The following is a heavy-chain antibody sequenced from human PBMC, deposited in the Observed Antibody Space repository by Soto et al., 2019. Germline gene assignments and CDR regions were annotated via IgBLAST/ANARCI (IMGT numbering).Heavy chain of an antibody. J-gene: IGHJ4*02. CDR2: IIPIFGTA. D-gene: IGHD1-26*01. Sequence: GASVKVSCKASGGTFSSYAISWVRQAPGQGLEWMGGIIPIFGTANYAQKFQGRVTITADKSTSTAYMELSSLRSEDTAVYYCARDLGGSYRPFDYWGQGTLVTVSS. CDR3: ARDLGGSYRPFDY. V-gene: IGHV1-69*06. CDR1: GGTFSSYA.